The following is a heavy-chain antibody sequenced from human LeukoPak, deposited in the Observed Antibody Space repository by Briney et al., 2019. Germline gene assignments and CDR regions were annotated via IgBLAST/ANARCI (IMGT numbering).Heavy chain of an antibody. D-gene: IGHD6-19*01. V-gene: IGHV1-46*01. CDR2: INPSGGST. CDR3: ARVPGSSGWPYYFDY. Sequence: ASVTVSCKASGYTFTSYYMHWVRQAPGQGLEWMGIINPSGGSTSYAQKFQGRVTMTRDTSTSTVYIELSSLRSEDTAVYYCARVPGSSGWPYYFDYWGQGTLVTVSS. CDR1: GYTFTSYY. J-gene: IGHJ4*02.